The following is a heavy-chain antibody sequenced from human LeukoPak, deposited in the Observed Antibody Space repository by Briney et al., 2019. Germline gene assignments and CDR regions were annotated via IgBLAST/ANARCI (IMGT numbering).Heavy chain of an antibody. J-gene: IGHJ6*02. V-gene: IGHV3-23*01. Sequence: PGGSLRLSCAASGFTFSSYAMSWVRQAPGKGLEWVSAISGSGGSTYYADSVKGRFTISRDNSKNTLYLQMNSLRAEDTAVYYCASDYSHYYYYYGMDAWGQGTTVTVSS. D-gene: IGHD4-11*01. CDR2: ISGSGGST. CDR1: GFTFSSYA. CDR3: ASDYSHYYYYYGMDA.